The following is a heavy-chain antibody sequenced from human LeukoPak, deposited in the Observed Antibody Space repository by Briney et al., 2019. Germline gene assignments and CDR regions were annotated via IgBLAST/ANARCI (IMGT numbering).Heavy chain of an antibody. D-gene: IGHD3-22*01. Sequence: GGSLRLSCEASGFAFSTYAMSWVRQAPGKGLQWVSGISSSDGGSYYTGSVEGRFAISRDNSKNTVYLQMNNLRAEDTAVYYCARVPDYYDSSGYYYVDYYYMDVWGKGTTVTVSS. J-gene: IGHJ6*03. V-gene: IGHV3-23*01. CDR2: ISSSDGGS. CDR3: ARVPDYYDSSGYYYVDYYYMDV. CDR1: GFAFSTYA.